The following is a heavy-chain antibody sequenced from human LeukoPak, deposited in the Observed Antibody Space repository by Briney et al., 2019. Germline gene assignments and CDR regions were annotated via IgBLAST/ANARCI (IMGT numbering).Heavy chain of an antibody. CDR1: GFTFSSYS. V-gene: IGHV4-39*01. CDR3: ARGAAARPRWFDP. D-gene: IGHD6-6*01. J-gene: IGHJ5*02. CDR2: IYYSGST. Sequence: GSLRLSCAASGFTFSSYSMNWIRQPPGKGLEWIGSIYYSGSTYYNPSLQSRVTISVDTSKNQFSLKLNSVTAADTAVYYCARGAAARPRWFDPWGQGTLVTDSS.